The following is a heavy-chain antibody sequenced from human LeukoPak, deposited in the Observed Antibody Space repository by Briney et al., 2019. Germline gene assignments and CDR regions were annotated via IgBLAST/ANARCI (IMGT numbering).Heavy chain of an antibody. J-gene: IGHJ4*02. D-gene: IGHD2-15*01. CDR1: GGSVSSGIYY. CDR3: ARGDYSLFDY. V-gene: IGHV4-61*01. Sequence: PSETLSLTCTVSGGSVSSGIYYWNWIRQPPWKGLEWIGYIYNSASTNYNPSLKSRVTISVDTSKNQFSLKLSSVTAADTAVYYCARGDYSLFDYCGQGTLVTVSS. CDR2: IYNSAST.